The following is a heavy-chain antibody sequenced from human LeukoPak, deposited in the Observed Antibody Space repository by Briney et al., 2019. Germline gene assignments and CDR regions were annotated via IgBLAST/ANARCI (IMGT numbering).Heavy chain of an antibody. V-gene: IGHV1-46*01. J-gene: IGHJ6*02. CDR3: AMLPIVVVPAAISGYGMDV. Sequence: ASVTVSCKASGYTFTSYYMHWVRQAPGQGLEWMGIINPSGGSTSYAQKFQGRVTMTRDTSTSTVYMELSSLRSEDTAVYYCAMLPIVVVPAAISGYGMDVWGQGTTVTVSS. D-gene: IGHD2-2*01. CDR1: GYTFTSYY. CDR2: INPSGGST.